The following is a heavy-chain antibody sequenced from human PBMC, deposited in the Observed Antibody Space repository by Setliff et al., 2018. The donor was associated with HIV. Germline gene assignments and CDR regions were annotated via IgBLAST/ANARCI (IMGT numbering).Heavy chain of an antibody. J-gene: IGHJ4*02. V-gene: IGHV3-7*03. Sequence: GGSLRLSCATSGFDFLDYGVSWVRQVPGKGLEWVANIKEDGSDTNYVDSVKGRFTISRDNAKNSLYLQMNSLRAEDTAVYYCAMAVIFDYWGQGTLVTVSS. D-gene: IGHD6-19*01. CDR3: AMAVIFDY. CDR1: GFDFLDYG. CDR2: IKEDGSDT.